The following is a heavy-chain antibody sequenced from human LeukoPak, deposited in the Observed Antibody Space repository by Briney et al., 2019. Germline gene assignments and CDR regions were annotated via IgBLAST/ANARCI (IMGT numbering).Heavy chain of an antibody. CDR3: ARGDDILTGAFDY. V-gene: IGHV1-69*13. J-gene: IGHJ4*02. CDR2: IIPIFGTA. CDR1: EGTFSSYA. Sequence: SVKVSCKASEGTFSSYAISWVRQAPGQGLEWMGGIIPIFGTANYAQKFQGRVTITADESTSTAYMELSSLRSEDTAVYYCARGDDILTGAFDYWGQGTLVTVSS. D-gene: IGHD3-9*01.